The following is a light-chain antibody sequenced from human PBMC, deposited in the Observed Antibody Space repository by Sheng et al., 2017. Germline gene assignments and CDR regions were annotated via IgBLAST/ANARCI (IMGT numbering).Light chain of an antibody. Sequence: SYELTQPPSVSVAPGQTARITCGGHNIGTKSVHWYQQRPGQAPVLVVYADNRRPSGIPERVSGSNSGNTATLTISRVEAGDEADYFCQVWDSSDNYVFGTGTKVTVL. CDR2: ADN. CDR1: NIGTKS. J-gene: IGLJ1*01. V-gene: IGLV3-21*02. CDR3: QVWDSSDNYV.